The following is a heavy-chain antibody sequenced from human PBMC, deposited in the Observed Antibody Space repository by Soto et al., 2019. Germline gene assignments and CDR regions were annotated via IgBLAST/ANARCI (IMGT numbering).Heavy chain of an antibody. V-gene: IGHV1-69*13. CDR3: ARPRTVAATKGYAY. CDR2: IIPIFGTI. D-gene: IGHD2-15*01. J-gene: IGHJ4*02. Sequence: ASVKVSCKASGGTFSRYPIAWVRQAPGHGLEWMGQIIPIFGTISHAQNFQGRITITADESTSTAYMELSSLRSDDTAVYYCARPRTVAATKGYAYWGQGTLVTVSS. CDR1: GGTFSRYP.